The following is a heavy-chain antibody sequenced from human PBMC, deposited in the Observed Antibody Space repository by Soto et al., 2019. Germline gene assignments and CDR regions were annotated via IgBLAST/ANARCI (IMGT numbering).Heavy chain of an antibody. J-gene: IGHJ3*02. CDR2: ISGYNGNT. CDR3: ARARLMVATDAFDI. CDR1: VDTYTSYG. V-gene: IGHV1-18*01. D-gene: IGHD5-12*01. Sequence: ASVKVCCKDSVDTYTSYGMRWVRQAHGQGLEWMGWISGYNGNTNYAQKLQGRVTMTTDTSTSTAYMELRSLRSDDTAVYYCARARLMVATDAFDIWGQGTMVTVS.